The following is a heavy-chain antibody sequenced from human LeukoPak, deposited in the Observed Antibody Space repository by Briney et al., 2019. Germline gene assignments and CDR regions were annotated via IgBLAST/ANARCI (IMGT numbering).Heavy chain of an antibody. Sequence: PSETLSLTCAVYGGSFSGYYWSWIRQPPGKGLGWIAEIDHSGRTNFNRSLKSRITISVDTSKKHFSLKLSSVTAADTAVYYCARKGLTKPLSVAVDFDSWGQGTLVTVSS. CDR2: IDHSGRT. CDR3: ARKGLTKPLSVAVDFDS. D-gene: IGHD6-19*01. CDR1: GGSFSGYY. J-gene: IGHJ4*02. V-gene: IGHV4-34*01.